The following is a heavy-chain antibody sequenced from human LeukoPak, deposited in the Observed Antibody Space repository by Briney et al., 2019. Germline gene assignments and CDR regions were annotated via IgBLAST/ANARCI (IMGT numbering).Heavy chain of an antibody. CDR2: IYYSGST. Sequence: SETLSLTCTVSGSSVNTYYWSWIRQPPGKGLEWIGYIYYSGSTNYNPSLKSRVTISVDTSKNQFSLKLSSVTATDTAVYYCATSGKDIVVVPAANPKLFDYWGQGTLVTVSS. CDR3: ATSGKDIVVVPAANPKLFDY. D-gene: IGHD2-2*01. CDR1: GSSVNTYY. J-gene: IGHJ4*02. V-gene: IGHV4-59*02.